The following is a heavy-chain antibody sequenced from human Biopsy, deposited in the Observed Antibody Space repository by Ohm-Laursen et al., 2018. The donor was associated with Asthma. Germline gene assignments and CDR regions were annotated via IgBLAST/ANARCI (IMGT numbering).Heavy chain of an antibody. V-gene: IGHV3-30*18. D-gene: IGHD3-3*01. J-gene: IGHJ6*02. CDR3: AKWDTYYDFWSGYYTRYNYYYYGMDV. CDR1: GFTFSSFG. Sequence: SLRLSCAASGFTFSSFGIHWVRQAPGKGLEWVAVISYDGSDKYYADSVKGRFTISRDNSKNTLYLQMNSLRAEDTAVYYCAKWDTYYDFWSGYYTRYNYYYYGMDVWGQGTTVIVSS. CDR2: ISYDGSDK.